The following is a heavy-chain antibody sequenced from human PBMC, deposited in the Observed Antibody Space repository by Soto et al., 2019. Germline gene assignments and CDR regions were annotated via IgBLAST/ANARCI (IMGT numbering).Heavy chain of an antibody. Sequence: QLQLQESGPGLVKPSETLSLTCTVSGGSISSSSYYWGWIRQPPGKGLEWIGSIYYSGSTYYNPSFKSRVPISVDTSKNQFSLKLSSVTAADTAVYYCARYCSGGSCYPAVPYYFDYWGQGTLVTVSS. CDR2: IYYSGST. J-gene: IGHJ4*02. D-gene: IGHD2-15*01. CDR1: GGSISSSSYY. CDR3: ARYCSGGSCYPAVPYYFDY. V-gene: IGHV4-39*01.